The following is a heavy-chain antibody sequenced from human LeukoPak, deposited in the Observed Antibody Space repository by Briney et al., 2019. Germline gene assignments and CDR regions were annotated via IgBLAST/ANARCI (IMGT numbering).Heavy chain of an antibody. D-gene: IGHD5-18*01. CDR2: TSSNGGST. J-gene: IGHJ4*02. V-gene: IGHV3-64D*09. Sequence: GGSLRLSCSASGXTFSSYAMHWVRQAPGKGLEYVSATSSNGGSTYYADSVKGRFTISRDNPKNTLSLQMSSLRAEDTAVYYCVNDAEGYSYGLRLYYFDYWGQGTLVTVSS. CDR1: GXTFSSYA. CDR3: VNDAEGYSYGLRLYYFDY.